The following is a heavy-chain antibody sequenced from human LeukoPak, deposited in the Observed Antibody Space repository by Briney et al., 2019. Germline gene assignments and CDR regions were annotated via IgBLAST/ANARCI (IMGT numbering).Heavy chain of an antibody. CDR1: GITFSGFA. J-gene: IGHJ4*02. CDR2: ISGSGGST. CDR3: AKLRGRYFDPGSGGYFDY. V-gene: IGHV3-23*01. D-gene: IGHD3-9*01. Sequence: GGSLRLSCAASGITFSGFAMSWVRQAPGKGLEWVSAISGSGGSTYYADYVKGRFTISRDNSKNTLYLQMNSLRVEDTAIYFCAKLRGRYFDPGSGGYFDYGGQGTLDTVSS.